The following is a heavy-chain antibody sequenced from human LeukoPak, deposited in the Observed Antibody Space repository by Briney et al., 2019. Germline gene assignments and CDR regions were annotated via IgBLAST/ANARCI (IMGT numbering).Heavy chain of an antibody. V-gene: IGHV3-74*01. Sequence: RGSLRLSCAASGFTFSSYWMYWVRHAPGKGLVWVSRINTDGRSTDYADSVKGRFTISRDNAKNTLYVQMNSLRAEDTAVYYCARGGIRFIDYWGQGTLVT. D-gene: IGHD4-17*01. CDR2: INTDGRST. CDR3: ARGGIRFIDY. J-gene: IGHJ4*02. CDR1: GFTFSSYW.